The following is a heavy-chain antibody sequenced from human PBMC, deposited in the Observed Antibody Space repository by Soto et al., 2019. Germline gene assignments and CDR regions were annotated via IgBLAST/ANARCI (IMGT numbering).Heavy chain of an antibody. J-gene: IGHJ4*02. CDR3: ASCRDIYGAFCAHFDY. D-gene: IGHD5-12*01. V-gene: IGHV4-39*01. Sequence: PSETLSLTCTVSGGSISSSSYYWGWIRQPPGKGLEWIGSIYYSGSTYYNPSLKSRVTISVDTSKNQFSLKLSSVTAADTAVYYCASCRDIYGAFCAHFDYWGLGILVTVSS. CDR1: GGSISSSSYY. CDR2: IYYSGST.